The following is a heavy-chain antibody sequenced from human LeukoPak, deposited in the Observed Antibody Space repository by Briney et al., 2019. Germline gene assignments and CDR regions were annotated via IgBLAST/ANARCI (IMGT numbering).Heavy chain of an antibody. J-gene: IGHJ4*02. CDR3: ARGSGGVVVVAATPVGDY. CDR2: IYYSGNT. V-gene: IGHV4-39*01. D-gene: IGHD2-15*01. CDR1: GVSISSSNSY. Sequence: SETPSLTCTVSGVSISSSNSYWGWIRQPPGKGLEWIGSIYYSGNTYYNASLKSQVSISIDTSKNQFSLRLTSVTAADTAVYYCARGSGGVVVVAATPVGDYWGQGTLVTVSS.